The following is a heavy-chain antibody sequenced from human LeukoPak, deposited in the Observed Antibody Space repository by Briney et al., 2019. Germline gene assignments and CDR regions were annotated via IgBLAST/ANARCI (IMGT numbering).Heavy chain of an antibody. Sequence: PSQTLSLTCTVSGGSISSGSYYWSWIRQPAGKGLEWIGRIYTSGSTNYNPSLKSRVTISVDTSKNQFSLKLSSVTAADTAVYYCARVKGYCTNGVCYSPGGDYWGRGTLVTVSS. CDR2: IYTSGST. CDR3: ARVKGYCTNGVCYSPGGDY. V-gene: IGHV4-61*02. D-gene: IGHD2-8*01. CDR1: GGSISSGSYY. J-gene: IGHJ4*02.